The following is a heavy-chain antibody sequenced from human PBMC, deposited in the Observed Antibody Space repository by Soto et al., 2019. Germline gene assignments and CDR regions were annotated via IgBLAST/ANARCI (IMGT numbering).Heavy chain of an antibody. V-gene: IGHV3-72*01. CDR2: SRDKVHSHTT. CDR1: GFTFSDHY. J-gene: IGHJ4*02. CDR3: ARGVVSTGYFDY. D-gene: IGHD5-12*01. Sequence: EVQLAESGGGLVQPGGSLRLSCAASGFTFSDHYMDWVRQAPGKGLEWVGRSRDKVHSHTTEYTASVKGRFTISRGDSETSLYLQMNSLIAEDTAVYYCARGVVSTGYFDYWGQGTLVTVSS.